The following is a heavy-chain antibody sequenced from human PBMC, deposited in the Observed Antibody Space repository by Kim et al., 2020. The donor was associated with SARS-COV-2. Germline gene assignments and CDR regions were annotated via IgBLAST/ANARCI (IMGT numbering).Heavy chain of an antibody. Sequence: GGSLRLSCAASGFTFSSYGMHWVRQAPGKGLEWVAVISYDGSNKYYADSVKGRFTISRDNSKNTLYLQMNSLRAEDTAVYYCAGGSIIDYWGQGTLVTVSS. V-gene: IGHV3-30*03. CDR3: AGGSIIDY. D-gene: IGHD1-26*01. CDR2: ISYDGSNK. CDR1: GFTFSSYG. J-gene: IGHJ4*02.